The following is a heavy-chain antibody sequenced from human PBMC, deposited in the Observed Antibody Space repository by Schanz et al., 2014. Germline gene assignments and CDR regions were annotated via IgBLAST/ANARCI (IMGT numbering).Heavy chain of an antibody. V-gene: IGHV1-69*04. CDR1: GGTFSSST. Sequence: QGQLVQSGAEVKKPGASVKVSCKASGGTFSSSTLTWVRQAPGQGLEWMGRIIPILDKTNYAQKFQGRVTMTADKSTSTVYMEVSGLRSEDTAVYYCATETSRPWFYNGVDVWGQGTTVTVS. CDR2: IIPILDKT. J-gene: IGHJ6*02. CDR3: ATETSRPWFYNGVDV. D-gene: IGHD3-9*01.